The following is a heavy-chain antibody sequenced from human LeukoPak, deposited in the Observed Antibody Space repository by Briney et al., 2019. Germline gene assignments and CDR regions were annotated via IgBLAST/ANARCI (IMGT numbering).Heavy chain of an antibody. D-gene: IGHD3-22*01. CDR3: SKDRRRYYFSSSGYFFDS. Sequence: GGSLRLSCAASGFMFSDYAMSWVRQIPGKAPEWVATIGHIRDQNTYYADSVKGRFTISRDNSENVVYLQMNRLRAEDGAIYFCSKDRRRYYFSSSGYFFDSWGQGSLVTVSS. V-gene: IGHV3-23*01. CDR2: IGHIRDQNT. J-gene: IGHJ5*01. CDR1: GFMFSDYA.